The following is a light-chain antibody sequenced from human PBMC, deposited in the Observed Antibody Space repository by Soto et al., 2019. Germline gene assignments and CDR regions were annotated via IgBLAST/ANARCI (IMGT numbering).Light chain of an antibody. CDR2: DVT. CDR1: SSDVGGYNY. CDR3: SSYAGASTFEV. V-gene: IGLV2-11*01. J-gene: IGLJ1*01. Sequence: QSALTQPRSVSGSPGQSVTISCTGTSSDVGGYNYVSWYQQHPGKAPKLMIYDVTKRPSGVPDRFSGSKSGNTASLTISGLQAEDEADYHCSSYAGASTFEVFGTGTKLTVL.